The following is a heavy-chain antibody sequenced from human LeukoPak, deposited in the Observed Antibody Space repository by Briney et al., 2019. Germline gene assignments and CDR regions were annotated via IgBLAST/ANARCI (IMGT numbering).Heavy chain of an antibody. Sequence: PSETLSLTCTVSGGSISSSCYDWGWIRQPPGKGLEWIGSIYYSGSTYYNPSLKSRVTISVDTSKNQFSLKLSSVTAADTAVYYCARHREDGSSWYSDDYYYGMDVWGQGTTVTVSS. D-gene: IGHD6-13*01. CDR3: ARHREDGSSWYSDDYYYGMDV. CDR2: IYYSGST. CDR1: GGSISSSCYD. J-gene: IGHJ6*02. V-gene: IGHV4-39*01.